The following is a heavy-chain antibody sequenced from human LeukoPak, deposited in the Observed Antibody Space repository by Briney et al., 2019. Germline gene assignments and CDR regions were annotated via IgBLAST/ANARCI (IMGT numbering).Heavy chain of an antibody. CDR2: ISYDGSNK. V-gene: IGHV3-30-3*01. CDR1: GFIFSGNV. J-gene: IGHJ4*02. CDR3: ARGYNDFWSGSQFVS. D-gene: IGHD3-3*01. Sequence: PGRSLRLSCAASGFIFSGNVMHWVRQAPGKGLEWVSLISYDGSNKDYADSVKGRFTISRDNSKNTLYLQMNGLRAEDTAVYYCARGYNDFWSGSQFVSWGQGTLVIVSS.